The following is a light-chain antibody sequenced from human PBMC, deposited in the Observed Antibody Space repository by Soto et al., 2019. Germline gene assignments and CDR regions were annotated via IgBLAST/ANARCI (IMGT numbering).Light chain of an antibody. Sequence: EIVMTQSPATLSVSPGERATLSCRACQSVGTNLAWYQQKPGQAPRLLIYAASTRATGIPARFSGSGSGTEFTLTISSLQSEDFAVYYCQQYNNWSFGQGTRLEIK. V-gene: IGKV3-15*01. J-gene: IGKJ5*01. CDR1: QSVGTN. CDR3: QQYNNWS. CDR2: AAS.